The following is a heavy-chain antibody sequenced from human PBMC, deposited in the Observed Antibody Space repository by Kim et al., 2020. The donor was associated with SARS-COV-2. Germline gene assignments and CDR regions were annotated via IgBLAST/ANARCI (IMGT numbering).Heavy chain of an antibody. D-gene: IGHD3-16*01. CDR1: GYTFTSYR. Sequence: ASVKVSCKASGYTFTSYRISWVRQAPGQGLEWMGWISAYNGNTNYAQKLQGRVTMTTDTSTSTAYMELRSLRSDDTAVYYCARDLGDYVWGSLTGEFDYWGQGTLVTVSS. V-gene: IGHV1-18*04. CDR3: ARDLGDYVWGSLTGEFDY. J-gene: IGHJ4*02. CDR2: ISAYNGNT.